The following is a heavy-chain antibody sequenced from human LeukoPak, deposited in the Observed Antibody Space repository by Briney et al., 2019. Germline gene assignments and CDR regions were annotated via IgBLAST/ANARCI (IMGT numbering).Heavy chain of an antibody. V-gene: IGHV3-30-3*01. Sequence: PGGSLRLSCAASGFTFSSYAMHWVRQAPGKGLEWVAVISYDGSNKYYADSVKGRFTISGDNSKNTLYLQLYSLSAEDTAVYYCAKGDNGDFYLDYWGQGTLVTVSS. D-gene: IGHD2-21*01. CDR2: ISYDGSNK. CDR1: GFTFSSYA. J-gene: IGHJ4*02. CDR3: AKGDNGDFYLDY.